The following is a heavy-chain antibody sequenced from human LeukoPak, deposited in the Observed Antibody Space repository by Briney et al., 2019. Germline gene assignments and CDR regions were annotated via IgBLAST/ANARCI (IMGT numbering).Heavy chain of an antibody. V-gene: IGHV5-51*01. D-gene: IGHD3-22*01. CDR1: GYSFTSYW. CDR2: IYPGDSDT. Sequence: GESLKISCKGSGYSFTSYWTGWVRQMPGKGLEWMGIIYPGDSDTRYSPSFQGQVTISADKSISTAYLQWSSLKTSDTAIYYCAREPDSSGYSFDYWGQGTLVTVSS. CDR3: AREPDSSGYSFDY. J-gene: IGHJ4*02.